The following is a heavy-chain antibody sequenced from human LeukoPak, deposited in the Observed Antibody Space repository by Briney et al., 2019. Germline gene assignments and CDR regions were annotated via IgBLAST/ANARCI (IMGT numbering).Heavy chain of an antibody. CDR3: ARDSRIAARPEKDYNWFDP. CDR1: GGSISSYY. CDR2: IYTSGST. D-gene: IGHD6-6*01. Sequence: SETLSLTCTGSGGSISSYYWSWIRQPAGKGLEWIGRIYTSGSTNYNPSLKSRVTMSVDTSKNQFSLKLSSVTAADTAVYYCARDSRIAARPEKDYNWFDPWGQGTLVTVSS. V-gene: IGHV4-4*07. J-gene: IGHJ5*02.